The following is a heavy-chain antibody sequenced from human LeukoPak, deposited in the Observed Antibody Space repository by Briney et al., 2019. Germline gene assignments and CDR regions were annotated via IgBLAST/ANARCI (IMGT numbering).Heavy chain of an antibody. J-gene: IGHJ6*02. CDR2: INPNSGGT. CDR3: ARALGGPRPLYGMDV. D-gene: IGHD3-16*01. V-gene: IGHV1-2*02. Sequence: ASVKVSCKASGYTFTGYYMHWVRQAPGQGLEWMGWINPNSGGTNYAQKFQGRVTMTRDTSISTAYMELSRLRSDDTAVYYCARALGGPRPLYGMDVWGQGTTVTVSS. CDR1: GYTFTGYY.